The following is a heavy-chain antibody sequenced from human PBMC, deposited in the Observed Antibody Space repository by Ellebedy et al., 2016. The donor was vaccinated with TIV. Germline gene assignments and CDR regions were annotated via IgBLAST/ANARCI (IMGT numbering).Heavy chain of an antibody. V-gene: IGHV3-48*04. CDR2: ISSSSSTI. J-gene: IGHJ6*03. Sequence: GESLKISCAASGFTFSSYSMNWVRQAPGKGLEWVSYISSSSSTIYYADSVKGRFTISRDNAKNSLYLQMNSLRAEETAVYYCARGGGYSSSYYYYMDVWGKGTTVTVSS. D-gene: IGHD5-18*01. CDR1: GFTFSSYS. CDR3: ARGGGYSSSYYYYMDV.